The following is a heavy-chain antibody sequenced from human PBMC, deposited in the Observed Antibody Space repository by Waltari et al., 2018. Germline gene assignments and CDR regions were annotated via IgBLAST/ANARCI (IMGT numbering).Heavy chain of an antibody. V-gene: IGHV4-59*11. J-gene: IGHJ4*02. D-gene: IGHD6-13*01. Sequence: QVQLQEAGPGLVKPSETLSLPCTVSGGSISGHYWSWIRRTPGNGLEWIGTSYDGGSPNNNTTLTGRVTISADTSQNQFSPKLSAVNAAETAVYDCARDSSSWTGGYFDYWGQGTLVTVSS. CDR1: GGSISGHY. CDR2: SYDGGSP. CDR3: ARDSSSWTGGYFDY.